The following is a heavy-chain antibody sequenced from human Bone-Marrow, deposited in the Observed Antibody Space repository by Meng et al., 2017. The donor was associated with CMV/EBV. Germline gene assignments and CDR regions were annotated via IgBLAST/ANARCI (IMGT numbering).Heavy chain of an antibody. V-gene: IGHV1-69*01. Sequence: TFSSYAISWVRQAPGQGLEWMGGIIPIFGTANYAQKFQGRVTITADESTSTAYMELSSLRSEDTAVYYCARVVDYDFWSGYTRFDPWGQGTLVTVSS. D-gene: IGHD3-3*01. J-gene: IGHJ5*02. CDR2: IIPIFGTA. CDR1: TFSSYA. CDR3: ARVVDYDFWSGYTRFDP.